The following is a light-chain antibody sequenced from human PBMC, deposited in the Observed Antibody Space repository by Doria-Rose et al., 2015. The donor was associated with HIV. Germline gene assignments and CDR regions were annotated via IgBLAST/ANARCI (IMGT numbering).Light chain of an antibody. CDR1: QSLLHTIGYNH. CDR3: MQALQTPYT. CDR2: LGS. Sequence: EIVMTQSPLSLPVTPGQPASISCRSSQSLLHTIGYNHLDWYLQKPGQSPQLLIYLGSNRASGVPDRFSGSGSGTDFTLKISRVEAEDVGVYYCMQALQTPYTFGQGTKLEIK. V-gene: IGKV2-28*01. J-gene: IGKJ2*01.